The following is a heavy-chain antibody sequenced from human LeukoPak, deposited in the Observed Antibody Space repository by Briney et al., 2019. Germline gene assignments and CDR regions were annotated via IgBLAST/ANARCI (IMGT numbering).Heavy chain of an antibody. CDR3: ARWRGAQSEFDY. CDR2: LKESGIEK. J-gene: IGHJ4*02. D-gene: IGHD3-3*01. CDR1: GFIFSSYS. V-gene: IGHV3-7*01. Sequence: GGSLRLSCAGSGFIFSSYSMGWVRQAPGKGLEFVAHLKESGIEKEYVDSVEGRFTISRDNGKNSLYLQMDSLRAEDTALYFCARWRGAQSEFDYWGQGTHVIVSS.